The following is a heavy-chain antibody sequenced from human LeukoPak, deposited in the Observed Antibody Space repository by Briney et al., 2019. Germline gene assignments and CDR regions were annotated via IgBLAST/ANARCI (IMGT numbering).Heavy chain of an antibody. CDR2: IIPIFGTA. CDR3: ARDALTGWNWFDP. D-gene: IGHD3-9*01. Sequence: SVKVSCKASGGTFSSYAICWVRQAPGQGLEWMGGIIPIFGTANYAQKFQGRVTITADESTSTAYMELSSLRSEDTAVYYCARDALTGWNWFDPWGQGTLVTVSS. J-gene: IGHJ5*02. V-gene: IGHV1-69*13. CDR1: GGTFSSYA.